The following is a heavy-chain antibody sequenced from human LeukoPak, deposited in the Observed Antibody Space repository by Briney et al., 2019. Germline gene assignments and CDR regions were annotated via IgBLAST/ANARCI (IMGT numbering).Heavy chain of an antibody. V-gene: IGHV4-30-4*01. Sequence: SQTLSLTCTVSGDFISSGDYYWSWIRQPPGKGLEWIGHIYYSGSTNYNPSLKSRVIISVDTSKNQFSLKLTSVTAADTAVYYCARDAGDLDYWGQGTLATVSS. D-gene: IGHD4-17*01. J-gene: IGHJ4*02. CDR3: ARDAGDLDY. CDR2: IYYSGST. CDR1: GDFISSGDYY.